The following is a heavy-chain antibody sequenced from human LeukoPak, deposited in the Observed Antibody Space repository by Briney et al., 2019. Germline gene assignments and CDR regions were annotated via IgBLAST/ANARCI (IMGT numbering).Heavy chain of an antibody. CDR1: GFTFDDYA. Sequence: GRSLRLSCAASGFTFDDYAMHWVRQAPGKGLEWVSGISWNSGSIGYADSVKGRFTISRDNAKNSLYLQMNSLRAEDTALYYCAKTPIIAAAGSNWYFDLWGRGTLVTVSS. V-gene: IGHV3-9*01. CDR3: AKTPIIAAAGSNWYFDL. D-gene: IGHD6-13*01. J-gene: IGHJ2*01. CDR2: ISWNSGSI.